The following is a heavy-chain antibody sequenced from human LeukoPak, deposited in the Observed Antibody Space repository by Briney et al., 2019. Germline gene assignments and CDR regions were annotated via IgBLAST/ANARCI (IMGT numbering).Heavy chain of an antibody. J-gene: IGHJ5*02. D-gene: IGHD2-2*01. CDR1: GGSISSYY. V-gene: IGHV4-4*07. CDR2: IYTSGST. Sequence: SETLSLTCTVSGGSISSYYWGWIRQPAGKGLEWIGRIYTSGSTNYNPSLKSRVTMSVDTSKNQFSLKLSSVTAADTAVYYCARDMPRGPKNNWFDPWGQGTLVTVSS. CDR3: ARDMPRGPKNNWFDP.